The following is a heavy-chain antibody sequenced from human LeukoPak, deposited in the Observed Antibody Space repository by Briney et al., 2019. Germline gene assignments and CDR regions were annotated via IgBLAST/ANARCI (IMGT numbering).Heavy chain of an antibody. CDR3: AKGLEQAREGYKSFDAFDI. CDR2: ISGSGGST. D-gene: IGHD5-24*01. Sequence: GGSLRLSCAASGFTFSSYAMSWVRQAPGKGLEWVSGISGSGGSTYYADSVKGRFTISRDNSKNTLDLQMNRLRAEDTAVYYCAKGLEQAREGYKSFDAFDIWGQGTMVTVSS. J-gene: IGHJ3*02. CDR1: GFTFSSYA. V-gene: IGHV3-23*01.